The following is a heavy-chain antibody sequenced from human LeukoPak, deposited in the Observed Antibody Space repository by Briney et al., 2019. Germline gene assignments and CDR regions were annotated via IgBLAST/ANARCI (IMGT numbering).Heavy chain of an antibody. CDR2: INPNSGGT. D-gene: IGHD3-10*01. J-gene: IGHJ5*02. CDR1: GYTFTGYY. CDR3: AREKGTGSGSYTPVAWFDP. Sequence: ASVKVSCKASGYTFTGYYMHWVRQAPGQGLEWMGWINPNSGGTNYAQKFQGRVTMTRDMSISTAYMELSRLRSDDTAVYYCAREKGTGSGSYTPVAWFDPWGQGTLVTVSS. V-gene: IGHV1-2*02.